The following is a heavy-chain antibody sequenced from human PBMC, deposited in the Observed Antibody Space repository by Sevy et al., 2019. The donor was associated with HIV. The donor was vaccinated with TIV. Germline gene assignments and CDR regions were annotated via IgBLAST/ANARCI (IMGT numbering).Heavy chain of an antibody. Sequence: GGSLRLSCAASGFTFSSYGMHWVRQAPGKGLEWVAVISYDGSNKYYADSVKGGYTISRDNSKNTLYLQMNSLRAEDTAVYYCAKDQRGGSSWGLSKGIDYWGQGTLVTVSS. CDR1: GFTFSSYG. D-gene: IGHD6-13*01. CDR3: AKDQRGGSSWGLSKGIDY. CDR2: ISYDGSNK. V-gene: IGHV3-30*18. J-gene: IGHJ4*02.